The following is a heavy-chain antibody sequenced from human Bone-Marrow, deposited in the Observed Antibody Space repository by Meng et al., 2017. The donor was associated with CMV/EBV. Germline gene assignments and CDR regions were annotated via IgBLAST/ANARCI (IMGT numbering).Heavy chain of an antibody. CDR3: AKAYDSSWYYFDY. V-gene: IGHV3-23*01. CDR1: GFTFSSPA. D-gene: IGHD6-13*01. J-gene: IGHJ4*02. CDR2: ISGGGGST. Sequence: AAAGFTFSSPALSWVRQAPGKGLEWVSGISGGGGSTYYADSVKGRFTISRDNSKNTLYLQMNSLRAEDTALYYCAKAYDSSWYYFDYWGQGTLVTVSS.